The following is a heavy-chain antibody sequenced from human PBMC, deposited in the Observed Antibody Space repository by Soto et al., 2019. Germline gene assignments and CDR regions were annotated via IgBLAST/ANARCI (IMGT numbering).Heavy chain of an antibody. D-gene: IGHD6-19*01. J-gene: IGHJ5*02. CDR2: IWYDGSNK. Sequence: QVQLVESGGGVVQPGRSLRLSCAASGFTFSSYGMHWVRQAPGKGLEWVAVIWYDGSNKYYADSVKGRFTISRDNSKNTLYLQMNSLRAEDTAVYYCARGEEQWLVRQAEDNWFDPWGQGTLVTVSS. CDR1: GFTFSSYG. CDR3: ARGEEQWLVRQAEDNWFDP. V-gene: IGHV3-33*01.